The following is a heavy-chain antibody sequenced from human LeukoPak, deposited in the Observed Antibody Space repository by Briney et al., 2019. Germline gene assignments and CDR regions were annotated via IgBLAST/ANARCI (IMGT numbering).Heavy chain of an antibody. D-gene: IGHD3-16*01. CDR1: GFTFSSYG. CDR3: TLRFGEIDY. CDR2: ISYDGSNK. V-gene: IGHV3-30*03. J-gene: IGHJ4*02. Sequence: GGSLRLSCAASGFTFSSYGMHWVRQAPGKGLEWVAVISYDGSNKYYADSVKGRFTISRDNSKNTLYLQMNNLRAEDTAVYYCTLRFGEIDYWGQGTLVTVSS.